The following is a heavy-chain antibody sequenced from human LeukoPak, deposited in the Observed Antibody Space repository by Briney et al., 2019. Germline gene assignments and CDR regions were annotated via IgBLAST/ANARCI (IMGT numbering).Heavy chain of an antibody. V-gene: IGHV4-38-2*02. CDR2: IYHSGST. D-gene: IGHD3-10*01. CDR1: GYSISSGYY. CDR3: ARHRYVVRSWFGESYAFDY. J-gene: IGHJ4*02. Sequence: SETLSLTCTVSGYSISSGYYWGWIRQPPGKGLEWIGSIYHSGSTNYNPSLKSRVTISVDTSKNQFSLKLSSVTAADTAVYYCARHRYVVRSWFGESYAFDYWGQGTLVTVSS.